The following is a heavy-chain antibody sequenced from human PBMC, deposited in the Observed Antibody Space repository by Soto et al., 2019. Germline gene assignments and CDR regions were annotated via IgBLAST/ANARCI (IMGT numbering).Heavy chain of an antibody. CDR2: ISNDGGKK. Sequence: PGGSLRLSCAASGFSFSTYAMHWVRQAPGKGLEWVAVISNDGGKKYFGDSVKGRFTISRDNSMNTVYLQMNSLRDEDTAVYYCARSIAVAGLDYWGHRTQVTVSS. D-gene: IGHD6-19*01. CDR3: ARSIAVAGLDY. V-gene: IGHV3-30-3*01. CDR1: GFSFSTYA. J-gene: IGHJ4*01.